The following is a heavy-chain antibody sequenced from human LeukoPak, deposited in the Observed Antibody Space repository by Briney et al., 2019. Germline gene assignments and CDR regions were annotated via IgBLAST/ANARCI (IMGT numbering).Heavy chain of an antibody. CDR2: IRSTANGYAT. CDR1: GFTFSGSA. Sequence: PGGTLRLSCAASGFTFSGSALHWVRQASGKGLEWVGRIRSTANGYATAYAASVKGRFTISRDDSKNTAYLQMDSLKTEDTAVYYCAKETLGYFDYWGQGTLVTVSS. V-gene: IGHV3-73*01. CDR3: AKETLGYFDY. D-gene: IGHD5-24*01. J-gene: IGHJ4*02.